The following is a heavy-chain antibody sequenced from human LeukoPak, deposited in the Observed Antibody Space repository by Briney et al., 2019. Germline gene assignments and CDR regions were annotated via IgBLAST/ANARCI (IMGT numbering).Heavy chain of an antibody. CDR1: GYTFTGYY. CDR2: INPNSGGT. CDR3: ARDWVAVAGLYYYYYYMDV. Sequence: ASVKVSCKASGYTFTGYYMHWVRQAPGQGLEWMGWINPNSGGTNYAQKFQGWVTMTRDTSTSTVYMELSSLRSEDTAVYYCARDWVAVAGLYYYYYYMDVWGKGTTVTVSS. D-gene: IGHD6-19*01. V-gene: IGHV1-2*04. J-gene: IGHJ6*03.